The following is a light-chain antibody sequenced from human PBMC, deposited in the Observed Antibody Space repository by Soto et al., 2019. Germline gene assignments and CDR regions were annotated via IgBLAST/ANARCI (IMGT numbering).Light chain of an antibody. J-gene: IGKJ1*01. CDR3: QQYYSPPLT. CDR2: WAS. Sequence: DIVMTQSPDSLAVSLGERVTINCKSSQSLLYSSNNKNYLVWYQQKPGQPPNLLIYWASTRESGVPDRFSGSGSGTDFTLTISSLQAEDVAVYYCQQYYSPPLTFGQGTKVEIK. CDR1: QSLLYSSNNKNY. V-gene: IGKV4-1*01.